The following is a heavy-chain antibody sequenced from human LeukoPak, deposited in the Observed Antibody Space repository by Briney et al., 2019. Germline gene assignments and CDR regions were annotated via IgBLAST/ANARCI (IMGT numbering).Heavy chain of an antibody. Sequence: PGGSLRLSCAASGFTFSSYWMSWVRQAPGKGLEWVANIKEDGSEKYYVDSVKGRFTFSRDNAKNSLYLQMNGLRAEDTAVYYCAREATGGSCFSSTCDYFDYWGQGTLVTVSS. CDR3: AREATGGSCFSSTCDYFDY. D-gene: IGHD2-15*01. CDR1: GFTFSSYW. CDR2: IKEDGSEK. V-gene: IGHV3-7*01. J-gene: IGHJ4*02.